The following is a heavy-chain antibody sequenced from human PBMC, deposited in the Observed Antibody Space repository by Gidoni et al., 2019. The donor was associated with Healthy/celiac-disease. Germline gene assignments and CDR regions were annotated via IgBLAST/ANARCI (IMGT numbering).Heavy chain of an antibody. Sequence: VQLVQSGAEVKKPGSSVKVSCKASGRTFSRSAISWVRQAPGQGREWMGGIIPIGGTANYAQKFQGRVTITADESTSTAYMELSSLRSEDTAVYYCARGGDIVVVVAAQNAFDIWGQGTMVTVSS. V-gene: IGHV1-69*01. CDR1: GRTFSRSA. CDR2: IIPIGGTA. J-gene: IGHJ3*02. D-gene: IGHD2-15*01. CDR3: ARGGDIVVVVAAQNAFDI.